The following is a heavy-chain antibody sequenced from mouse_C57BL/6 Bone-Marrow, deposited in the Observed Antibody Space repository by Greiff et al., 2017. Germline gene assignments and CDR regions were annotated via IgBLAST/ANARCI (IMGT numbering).Heavy chain of an antibody. V-gene: IGHV1-81*01. J-gene: IGHJ1*03. CDR2: IYPRSGNT. CDR1: GYTFTSSG. CDR3: ARKYWYFDV. Sequence: LLESGAELARPGASVKLSCKASGYTFTSSGISWVRQRTGQGLEWIGEIYPRSGNTYYNEKFKGKATLTADKSSSTAYMELRSLTSEDSAVYFCARKYWYFDVWGTGTTVTVSS.